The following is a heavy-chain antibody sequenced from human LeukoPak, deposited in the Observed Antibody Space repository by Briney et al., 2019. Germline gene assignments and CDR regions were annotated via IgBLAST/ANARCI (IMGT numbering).Heavy chain of an antibody. Sequence: ASVKVSCKASGYTFIDYGITWVRQAPGQGLEWMGWINAYNANTNYAQKLQGRVTMTTDTSTSTAYMELRSLRSDDTAVYYCARERSGWHFSNWGQGTPVIVSS. CDR1: GYTFIDYG. D-gene: IGHD6-19*01. V-gene: IGHV1-18*01. CDR2: INAYNANT. CDR3: ARERSGWHFSN. J-gene: IGHJ4*02.